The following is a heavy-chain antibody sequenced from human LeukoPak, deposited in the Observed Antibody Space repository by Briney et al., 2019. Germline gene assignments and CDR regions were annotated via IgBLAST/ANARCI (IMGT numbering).Heavy chain of an antibody. D-gene: IGHD6-13*01. V-gene: IGHV3-23*01. CDR2: INDGGGST. Sequence: GGSLRLSCAASGFIFSNYAMSWVRQVPGKGLEWVSGINDGGGSTFYADSVKGRFIISRDNSKNTLHLQMSSLSAEDTAVYYCVKVLYSSRYFDYWGQGTLVTVSS. CDR3: VKVLYSSRYFDY. CDR1: GFIFSNYA. J-gene: IGHJ4*02.